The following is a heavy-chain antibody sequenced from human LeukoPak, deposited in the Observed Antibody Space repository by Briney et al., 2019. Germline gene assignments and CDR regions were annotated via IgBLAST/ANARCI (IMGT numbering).Heavy chain of an antibody. CDR1: RYNISNNNW. Sequence: SDTLSLTCAVSRYNISNNNWWGWIRQPPGKGLEWIGYIYYSGIIYYNPSLKSPVTMSVHTSKNQFSLKLSSVTAADTAVYYCARSPSMDYFDYWGQGILVTVSS. CDR2: IYYSGII. V-gene: IGHV4-28*05. D-gene: IGHD2/OR15-2a*01. CDR3: ARSPSMDYFDY. J-gene: IGHJ4*02.